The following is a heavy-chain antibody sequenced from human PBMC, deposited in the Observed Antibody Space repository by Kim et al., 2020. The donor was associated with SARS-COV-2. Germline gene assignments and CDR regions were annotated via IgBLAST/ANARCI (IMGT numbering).Heavy chain of an antibody. CDR3: ARDYGDYGGFDL. J-gene: IGHJ2*01. D-gene: IGHD4-17*01. CDR1: GGTFSSYA. CDR2: IIPIFGTA. V-gene: IGHV1-69*13. Sequence: SVKVSCKASGGTFSSYAISWVRQAPGQGLEWMGGIIPIFGTANYAQKFQGRVTITADESTSTAYMELSSLRSEDTAVYYCARDYGDYGGFDLWGRGTLVTVSS.